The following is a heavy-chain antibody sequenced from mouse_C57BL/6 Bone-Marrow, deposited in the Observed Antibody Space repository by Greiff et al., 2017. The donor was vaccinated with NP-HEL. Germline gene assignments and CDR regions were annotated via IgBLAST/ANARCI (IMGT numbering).Heavy chain of an antibody. J-gene: IGHJ2*01. V-gene: IGHV14-3*01. CDR3: ARSPIYYYGSSYGVDY. Sequence: VQLKQSVAELVRPGASVKLSCTASGFNIKNTYMHWVKQRPEQGLEWIGRIDPANGNTKYAPKFQGKATITADTSSNTAYLQLSSLTSEDTAIYYCARSPIYYYGSSYGVDYWGQGTTLSVSS. CDR1: GFNIKNTY. CDR2: IDPANGNT. D-gene: IGHD1-1*01.